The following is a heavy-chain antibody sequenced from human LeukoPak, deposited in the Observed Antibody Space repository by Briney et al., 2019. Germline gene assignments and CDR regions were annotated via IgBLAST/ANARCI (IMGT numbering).Heavy chain of an antibody. V-gene: IGHV1-18*01. CDR1: GYTFTSYG. CDR3: ARGEGPGIAAAVYNWFDP. CDR2: INPDNDNT. D-gene: IGHD6-13*01. Sequence: ASVKVSCKASGYTFTSYGISWVRQAPGQGLDWMGWINPDNDNTNYAQKLQGRVTMTTDTSTSTAYMELRSLRSDDTAVYYCARGEGPGIAAAVYNWFDPWGRGTLVTVSS. J-gene: IGHJ5*02.